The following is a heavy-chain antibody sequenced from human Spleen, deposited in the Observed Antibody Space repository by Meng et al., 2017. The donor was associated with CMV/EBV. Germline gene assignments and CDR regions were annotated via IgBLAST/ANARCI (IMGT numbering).Heavy chain of an antibody. CDR1: GFTFSHFG. D-gene: IGHD2-2*02. V-gene: IGHV3-48*01. CDR2: ISRSSNII. Sequence: GESLKISCAASGFTFSHFGMNWVRQAPGKGLEWISHISRSSNIIYYVDSVKGRFTISRDNSKNTLYLQMNSLRAEDTAVYYCAKGITEHGLEPFIVVVPAAISYGMDVWGQGTTVTVSS. J-gene: IGHJ6*02. CDR3: AKGITEHGLEPFIVVVPAAISYGMDV.